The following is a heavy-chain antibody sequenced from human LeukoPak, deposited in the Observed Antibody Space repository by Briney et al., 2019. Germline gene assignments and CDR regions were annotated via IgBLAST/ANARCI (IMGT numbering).Heavy chain of an antibody. CDR1: GYSFTSYW. J-gene: IGHJ4*02. V-gene: IGHV5-51*01. CDR3: ARPYCSSTRCYEVDY. D-gene: IGHD2-2*01. Sequence: GESLKISCKGSGYSFTSYWIGWVRQMPGKGLEWMGIIYPGDSDTRYSPSFQGQVTISADKSISTAYLQWSSLKASDTAMYYCARPYCSSTRCYEVDYWGQGTLVTVSS. CDR2: IYPGDSDT.